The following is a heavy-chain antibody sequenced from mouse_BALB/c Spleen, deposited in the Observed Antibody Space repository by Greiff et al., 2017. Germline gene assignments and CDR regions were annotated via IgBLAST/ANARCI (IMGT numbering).Heavy chain of an antibody. CDR1: GYTFTSYT. CDR3: ARGPAGGNYGSMDY. Sequence: QVQLQQSGAELARPGASVKMSCKASGYTFTSYTMHWVKQRPGQGLEWIGYINPSSGYTNYNQKFKDKATLTADKSSSTAYMQLSSLTSEDSAVYYCARGPAGGNYGSMDYWGQGTSVTVSS. V-gene: IGHV1-4*01. CDR2: INPSSGYT. D-gene: IGHD2-1*01. J-gene: IGHJ4*01.